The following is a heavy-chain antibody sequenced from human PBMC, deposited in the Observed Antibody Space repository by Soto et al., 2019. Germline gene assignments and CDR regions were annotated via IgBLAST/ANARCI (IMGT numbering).Heavy chain of an antibody. Sequence: QVQLVESGGGVVQPGRSLRLSCAASRFSFSTYAIHWVRQAPGKGLEWVAGISYDGGSEYNADSVKGRFTISRDNSTSTLYLKMNSLGPDDTAVYYCARDRSGSHEIDDSLDIWGRGTMVTVSS. V-gene: IGHV3-30-3*01. CDR2: ISYDGGSE. J-gene: IGHJ3*02. CDR3: ARDRSGSHEIDDSLDI. CDR1: RFSFSTYA. D-gene: IGHD1-26*01.